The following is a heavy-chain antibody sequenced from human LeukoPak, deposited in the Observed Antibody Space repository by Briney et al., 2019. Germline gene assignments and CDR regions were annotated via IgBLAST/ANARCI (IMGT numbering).Heavy chain of an antibody. CDR3: AKAVSGSYLGY. D-gene: IGHD1-26*01. J-gene: IGHJ4*02. Sequence: GGSLRLSCAASGFTFSSYAMSWVRQAPGKGLEWVSAISGSGGSTYYADSVKDRFTISRDNSKNTLYLQMNSLRAEDTAVYYCAKAVSGSYLGYWGQGTLVTVSS. CDR2: ISGSGGST. CDR1: GFTFSSYA. V-gene: IGHV3-23*01.